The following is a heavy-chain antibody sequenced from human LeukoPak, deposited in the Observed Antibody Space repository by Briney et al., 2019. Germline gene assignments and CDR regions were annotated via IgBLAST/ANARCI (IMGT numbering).Heavy chain of an antibody. Sequence: ASVKVSCKASGYTFSSYGLSWVRQAPGQGLEWMGWISAYNGYTRYAQKVQGRVTMTTDTSTSTAYMELRSLRSDGTAVYYCARGAVNRYNWNDDNYYYYYIDVWGKGTTVTISS. CDR2: ISAYNGYT. CDR1: GYTFSSYG. D-gene: IGHD1-1*01. CDR3: ARGAVNRYNWNDDNYYYYYIDV. J-gene: IGHJ6*03. V-gene: IGHV1-18*04.